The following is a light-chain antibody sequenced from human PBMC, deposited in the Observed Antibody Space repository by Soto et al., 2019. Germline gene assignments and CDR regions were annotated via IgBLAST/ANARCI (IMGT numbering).Light chain of an antibody. CDR2: DAS. CDR3: QQRSNWLT. CDR1: QSVSSY. J-gene: IGKJ4*01. Sequence: EIVFTQSPAKLSLSPGERATLSCRASQSVSSYLAWYQQKPGQAPRLLIYDASNRATGIPARFSGSGSGTDFTLTISSLEPEDFAVYYCQQRSNWLTFGGGTKADI. V-gene: IGKV3-11*01.